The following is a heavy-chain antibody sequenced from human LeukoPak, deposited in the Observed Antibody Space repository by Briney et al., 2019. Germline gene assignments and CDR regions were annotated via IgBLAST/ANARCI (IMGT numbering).Heavy chain of an antibody. Sequence: SETLSLTCAVHGGSFSGYYWSWIRQPPGKGLEWIGEINHSGSTNYNPSLKSRVTISVDTSKNQFSLKLSSVTAADTAVYYCARGLLSQLPYYWGQGTQVTVSS. CDR1: GGSFSGYY. V-gene: IGHV4-34*01. CDR3: ARGLLSQLPYY. J-gene: IGHJ4*02. CDR2: INHSGST. D-gene: IGHD2-2*01.